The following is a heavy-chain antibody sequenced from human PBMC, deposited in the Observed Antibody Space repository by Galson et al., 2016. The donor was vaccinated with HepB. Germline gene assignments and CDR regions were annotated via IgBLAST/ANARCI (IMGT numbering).Heavy chain of an antibody. J-gene: IGHJ4*02. CDR2: ISGSGGRT. V-gene: IGHV3-23*01. CDR1: AGTFKNYA. D-gene: IGHD3-10*01. Sequence: SLRLSCAVSAGTFKNYAMNWVRQAPGKGLEWVAAISGSGGRTSYEDSVRGRFTISRDNSKNTLFLRMNSVGVEDTAVYFCAKGGFFGELDKWGQGTGVVVSS. CDR3: AKGGFFGELDK.